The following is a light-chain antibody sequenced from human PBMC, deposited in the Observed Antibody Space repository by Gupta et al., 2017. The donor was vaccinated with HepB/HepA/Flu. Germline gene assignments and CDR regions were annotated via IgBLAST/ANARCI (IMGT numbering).Light chain of an antibody. Sequence: SYELTQPPSVSVSPGQTARINCSGDGLTKQYAYWYQQKPGQAPVLVMSKDSEGPSGIPERFSGSSSGTTVTLTISGVQAEDEADYHCQSADSIGSYVFFGGGTKLTVL. CDR3: QSADSIGSYVF. V-gene: IGLV3-25*03. J-gene: IGLJ2*01. CDR2: KDS. CDR1: GLTKQY.